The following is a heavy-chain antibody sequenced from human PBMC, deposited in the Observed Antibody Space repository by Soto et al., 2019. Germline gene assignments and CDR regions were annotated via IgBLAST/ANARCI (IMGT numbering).Heavy chain of an antibody. Sequence: QVQLQQWGAGLLKPSETLSLTCAVYGGSFSGYYWSWIRQPPGKGLEWIGEINHSGSTNYNPSLKSRVTISVDTSKNQFSLKLSSVTAADTAVYYCAVARGSYRYRHWFDPWGQGTLVTVSS. D-gene: IGHD3-16*02. J-gene: IGHJ5*02. V-gene: IGHV4-34*01. CDR1: GGSFSGYY. CDR2: INHSGST. CDR3: AVARGSYRYRHWFDP.